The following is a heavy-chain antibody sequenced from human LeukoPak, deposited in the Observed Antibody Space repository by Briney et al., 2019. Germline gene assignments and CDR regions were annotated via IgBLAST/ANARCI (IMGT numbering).Heavy chain of an antibody. CDR1: GYSISSGYY. V-gene: IGHV4-38-2*02. CDR2: IYHSGST. J-gene: IGHJ2*01. Sequence: SETLSLTCTVSGYSISSGYYWGWIRQPPGKGLEWIGSIYHSGSTYYNPSLKSRVTISVDTSKNQFSLKLSSVTAADTAVYYCARILDSSNWYFDLWGRGTLVTVSS. CDR3: ARILDSSNWYFDL. D-gene: IGHD3/OR15-3a*01.